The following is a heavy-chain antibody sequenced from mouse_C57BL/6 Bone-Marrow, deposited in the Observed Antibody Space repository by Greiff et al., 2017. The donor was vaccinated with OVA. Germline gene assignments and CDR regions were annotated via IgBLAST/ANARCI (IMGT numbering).Heavy chain of an antibody. CDR2: INYDGSST. J-gene: IGHJ4*01. CDR3: AKTGTMGAMDY. V-gene: IGHV5-16*01. D-gene: IGHD4-1*01. CDR1: GFTFSDYY. Sequence: EVHLVESEGGLVQPGRSMKLSCTASGFTFSDYYMAWVRQVPEKGLEWVAYINYDGSSTYYLDSLKSRFIISRDNAKNSLYLQMSSLKSEDTATYYCAKTGTMGAMDYWGQGTSVTVSS.